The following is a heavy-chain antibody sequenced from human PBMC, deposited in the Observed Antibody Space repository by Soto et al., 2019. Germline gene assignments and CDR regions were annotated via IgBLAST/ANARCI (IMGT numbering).Heavy chain of an antibody. CDR3: ATDYGGAWYFDL. V-gene: IGHV4-31*03. Sequence: QVQLQESGPGLVKPSQTLSLTCTVSGGSISSGGYCWSWIRQHPGKGLEWIGYTKSSGSSYFNPSHKSRVTISVDTSKNQISLKLSSVTAADTAVYYCATDYGGAWYFDLWGRGTLVTVSS. CDR2: TKSSGSS. D-gene: IGHD3-16*01. J-gene: IGHJ2*01. CDR1: GGSISSGGYC.